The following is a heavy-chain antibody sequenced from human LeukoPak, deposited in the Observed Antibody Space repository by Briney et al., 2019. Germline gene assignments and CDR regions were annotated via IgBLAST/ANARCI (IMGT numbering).Heavy chain of an antibody. D-gene: IGHD2-2*01. J-gene: IGHJ6*02. CDR2: IYYSGST. V-gene: IGHV4-59*12. Sequence: SETLSLTCSVSGGSISSYYSSWIRQPPGKGLEWIGYIYYSGSTYYNPSLKSRVTISVDTSKNQFSLKLSSVTAADTAVYYCAREIVVVPAAVLSYYGMDLWGQGSTVTVSS. CDR1: GGSISSYY. CDR3: AREIVVVPAAVLSYYGMDL.